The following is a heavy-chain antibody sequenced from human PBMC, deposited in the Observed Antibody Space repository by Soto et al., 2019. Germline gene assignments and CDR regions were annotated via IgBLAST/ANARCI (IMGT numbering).Heavy chain of an antibody. CDR1: GFPFSNYW. CDR2: ITGDGSST. CDR3: AKALGRDFSDFDS. V-gene: IGHV3-74*01. D-gene: IGHD3-10*01. Sequence: PGGSLRLSCIASGFPFSNYWMHWVRQAPGKGLVWVSRITGDGSSTDYADSVRGRFTISRDNAKHTVYLQMNSLRAEDTAIYYCAKALGRDFSDFDSWGQGTQVTVSS. J-gene: IGHJ4*02.